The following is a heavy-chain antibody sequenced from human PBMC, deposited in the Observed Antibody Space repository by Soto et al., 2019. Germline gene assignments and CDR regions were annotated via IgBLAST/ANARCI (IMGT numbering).Heavy chain of an antibody. V-gene: IGHV3-30*18. CDR2: ISYDGSNK. CDR3: AKDDLRYFDWFTYAFAI. J-gene: IGHJ3*02. Sequence: GGSLRLSCAASGFTFSSYGMHWVRQAPGKGLEWVAVISYDGSNKYYADSVKGRFTISRDNSKNTLYLQMNSLRAEDTAVYYCAKDDLRYFDWFTYAFAIWGQGTLVTGS. CDR1: GFTFSSYG. D-gene: IGHD3-9*01.